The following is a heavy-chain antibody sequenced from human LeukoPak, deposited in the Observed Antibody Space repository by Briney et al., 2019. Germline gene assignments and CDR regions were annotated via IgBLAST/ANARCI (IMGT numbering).Heavy chain of an antibody. V-gene: IGHV3-23*01. CDR1: GFTFSSYG. CDR3: AKDRGGSGAFDI. CDR2: ISGSGGST. D-gene: IGHD3-10*01. J-gene: IGHJ3*02. Sequence: GGSLRLSCAASGFTFSSYGMSWVRQAPGKGLEWVSAISGSGGSTYYADSVKGRFTISRDNSKNTLYLQMNSLRAEDTAVYYCAKDRGGSGAFDIWGQGTMVTVSS.